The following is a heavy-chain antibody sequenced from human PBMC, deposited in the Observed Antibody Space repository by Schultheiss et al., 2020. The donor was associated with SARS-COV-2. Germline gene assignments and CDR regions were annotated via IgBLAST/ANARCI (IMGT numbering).Heavy chain of an antibody. CDR3: ARASRRRFTMVRGDYFDY. CDR2: INHSGST. Sequence: SQTLSLTCAVYGGSFSGYYWSWIRQPPGKGLEWIGEINHSGSTNYNPSLKSRVTISVDTSKNQFSLKLSSVTAADTAVYYCARASRRRFTMVRGDYFDYWGQETLVTGSS. J-gene: IGHJ4*01. V-gene: IGHV4-34*01. CDR1: GGSFSGYY. D-gene: IGHD3-10*01.